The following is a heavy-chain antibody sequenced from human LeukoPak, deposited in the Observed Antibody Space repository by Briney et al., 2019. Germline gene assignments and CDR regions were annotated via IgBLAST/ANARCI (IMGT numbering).Heavy chain of an antibody. J-gene: IGHJ4*02. CDR2: IYSGGTT. CDR1: GFTVSSSY. D-gene: IGHD4-17*01. Sequence: GGSLRLSCAASGFTVSSSYMSWVRQLPGKGLEWVSVIYSGGTTNYTDSVKGRFSISRDISKNTLHLQLNSLRADDTGVYYCATKVTTGNWGQGTLVTVSS. CDR3: ATKVTTGN. V-gene: IGHV3-66*01.